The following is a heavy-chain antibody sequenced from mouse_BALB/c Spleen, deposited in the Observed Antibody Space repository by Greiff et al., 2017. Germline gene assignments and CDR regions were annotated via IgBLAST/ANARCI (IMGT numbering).Heavy chain of an antibody. Sequence: EVKLMESGGDLVKPGGSLKLSCAASGFTFSSYGMSWVRQTPDKRLEWVATISSGGSYTYYPDSVKGRFTISRDNAKNTLYLQMSSLKSEDTAMYYCARYDGNYLLFDYWGQGTTLTVSS. CDR2: ISSGGSYT. CDR3: ARYDGNYLLFDY. CDR1: GFTFSSYG. D-gene: IGHD2-3*01. J-gene: IGHJ2*01. V-gene: IGHV5-6*01.